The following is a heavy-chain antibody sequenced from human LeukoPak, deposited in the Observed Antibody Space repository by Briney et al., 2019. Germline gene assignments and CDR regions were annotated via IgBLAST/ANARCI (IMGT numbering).Heavy chain of an antibody. V-gene: IGHV3-30*02. D-gene: IGHD3-3*01. CDR3: AKEGPFWSGPNGFDY. Sequence: GGSLRLSCAASGFTFSSYGMHWVRQAPGKGLEWVAFIRYDGSNKYYADSVKGRFTISRDNSKNTLYLQMNSLRAEDTAVYYCAKEGPFWSGPNGFDYWGQGTLVTVSS. J-gene: IGHJ4*02. CDR2: IRYDGSNK. CDR1: GFTFSSYG.